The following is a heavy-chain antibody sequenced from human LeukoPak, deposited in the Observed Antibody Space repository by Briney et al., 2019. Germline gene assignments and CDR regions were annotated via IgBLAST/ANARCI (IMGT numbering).Heavy chain of an antibody. CDR1: GFTFDDYG. J-gene: IGHJ4*02. Sequence: PGGSLRLSCAASGFTFDDYGMSLVRQAPGKGLEWVSGINWNGGSTGYADSVKCRFTISRDNAKNSLYLQMNRLRAEDNALYYFSRHDYGDYGGGYWGQGTLVTVSS. CDR3: SRHDYGDYGGGY. V-gene: IGHV3-20*04. CDR2: INWNGGST. D-gene: IGHD4-17*01.